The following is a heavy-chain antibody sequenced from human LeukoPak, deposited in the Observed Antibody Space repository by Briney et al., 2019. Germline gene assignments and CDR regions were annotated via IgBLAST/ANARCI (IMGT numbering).Heavy chain of an antibody. CDR3: ARGDRSAVFVY. CDR1: GFTFSSFN. V-gene: IGHV3-21*01. Sequence: GGSLRLSCAASGFTFSSFNMNWVRQAPGKGLEWVSSISSGRTYTYYADSVKGRFTISRENTKNSLFLQMNSLRAEDTAIYYCARGDRSAVFVYWGQGSLVTVSS. D-gene: IGHD6-13*01. J-gene: IGHJ4*02. CDR2: ISSGRTYT.